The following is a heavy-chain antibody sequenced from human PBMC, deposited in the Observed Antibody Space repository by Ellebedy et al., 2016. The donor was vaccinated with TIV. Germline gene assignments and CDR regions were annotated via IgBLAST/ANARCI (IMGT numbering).Heavy chain of an antibody. D-gene: IGHD5-18*01. Sequence: SETLSLTCAVYGGSFSDYYWSWIRQPPGKGLEWIGTIYYSGSTYYNPSLKSRVTISADTSKNQFSLKLNSVTAADTAVYYCARGYSYGYCFDYWGQGTLVTVSS. V-gene: IGHV4-34*01. J-gene: IGHJ4*02. CDR2: IYYSGST. CDR3: ARGYSYGYCFDY. CDR1: GGSFSDYY.